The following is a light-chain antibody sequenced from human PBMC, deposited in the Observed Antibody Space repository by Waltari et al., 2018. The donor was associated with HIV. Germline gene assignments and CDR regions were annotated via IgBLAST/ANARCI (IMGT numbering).Light chain of an antibody. V-gene: IGKV1-39*01. CDR2: VAS. Sequence: DIQMTQSPSSLSASVGERVTITCRASQTISNYLNWYQQKPGKAPKVLIYVASSLQSGVPSRFSGSGSGTDFTLTISSLQPEDFATYYCQQSYSNPRTFGQGTRVEIK. J-gene: IGKJ1*01. CDR3: QQSYSNPRT. CDR1: QTISNY.